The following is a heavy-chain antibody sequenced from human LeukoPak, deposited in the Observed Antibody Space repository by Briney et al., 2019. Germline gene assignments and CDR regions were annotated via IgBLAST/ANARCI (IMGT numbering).Heavy chain of an antibody. CDR3: ARGPHGWFDP. J-gene: IGHJ5*02. V-gene: IGHV4-34*01. CDR2: INHSGST. CDR1: GGSFSGYY. Sequence: SETLSLTCALYGGSFSGYYWSWIRQPPGKGLEWIGEINHSGSTNYSPSLKSRVTISVDTSKNQFSLKLSSVTAADTAVYYCARGPHGWFDPWGQGTLVTVSS.